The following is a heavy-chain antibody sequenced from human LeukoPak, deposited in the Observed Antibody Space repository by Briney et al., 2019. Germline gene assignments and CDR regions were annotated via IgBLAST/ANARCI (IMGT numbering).Heavy chain of an antibody. D-gene: IGHD4-23*01. CDR3: AGGGNSWWYFDL. CDR1: GFTFSSYA. CDR2: ISVIGGST. V-gene: IGHV3-23*01. Sequence: GGSLRLSCAASGFTFSSYAMSWVRQAPGKGLEWVSPISVIGGSTYYADSVKGRFTISRDNSKNTLYLQMNGLRAEDTAVYYCAGGGNSWWYFDLWGRGTLVTVSS. J-gene: IGHJ2*01.